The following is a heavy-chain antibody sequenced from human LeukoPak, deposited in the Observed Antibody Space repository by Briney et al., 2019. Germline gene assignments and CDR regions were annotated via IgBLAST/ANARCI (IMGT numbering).Heavy chain of an antibody. J-gene: IGHJ1*01. V-gene: IGHV4-59*01. CDR2: IYYSGST. D-gene: IGHD6-19*01. Sequence: PSETLSLTCTVSAGSISSYYWSWIRQPPGKGLEWIGYIYYSGSTNYNPSLKSRVTISVDTSKNQFSLKLSSVTAADTAVYYCATGASGWEEYFQHWGQGTLVTVSS. CDR1: AGSISSYY. CDR3: ATGASGWEEYFQH.